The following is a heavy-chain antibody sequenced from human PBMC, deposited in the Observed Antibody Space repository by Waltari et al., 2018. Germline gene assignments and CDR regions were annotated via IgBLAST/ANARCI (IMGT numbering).Heavy chain of an antibody. V-gene: IGHV4-39*01. CDR1: GGSISSSSYY. CDR3: ARRWDYDFWSGYYTVFDY. J-gene: IGHJ4*02. CDR2: IYYSGRT. Sequence: QLQLQESGPGLVKPSETLSLTCTVSGGSISSSSYYWGWIRQPPGKGLGWIGSIYYSGRTYATPTFRSRVTISVDTSKNQFSRKLSSVTAADTAVYYCARRWDYDFWSGYYTVFDYWGQGTLVTVSS. D-gene: IGHD3-3*01.